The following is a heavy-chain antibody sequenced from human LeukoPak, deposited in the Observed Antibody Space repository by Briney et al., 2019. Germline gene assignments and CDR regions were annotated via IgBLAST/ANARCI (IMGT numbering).Heavy chain of an antibody. D-gene: IGHD2-2*01. CDR2: IYYSGST. J-gene: IGHJ6*02. CDR3: ARDYEVPAATYYYYYGMDV. Sequence: SETLSLTCTVSGGSLSSYYWSWIRQPPGKGLEWIGYIYYSGSTNYNPSLKSRVTISVDTSKNQFSLKLSSVTAADTAVYYCARDYEVPAATYYYYYGMDVWGQGTTVTVSS. CDR1: GGSLSSYY. V-gene: IGHV4-59*01.